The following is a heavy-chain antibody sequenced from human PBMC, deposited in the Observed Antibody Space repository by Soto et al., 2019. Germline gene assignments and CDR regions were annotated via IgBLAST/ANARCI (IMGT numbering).Heavy chain of an antibody. CDR1: GGSINSGGYY. D-gene: IGHD2-2*01. CDR2: IYYSGST. Sequence: QVQLQESGPGLVKPSQTLTLTCSVSGGSINSGGYYWTWIRQHPGKGLEWIGNIYYSGSTSYKPSLKSRVTTSRDTSKTHFSLKLSSVTAADTDVYYCARSSISMKIDSLGQGTLVTDSS. CDR3: ARSSISMKIDS. V-gene: IGHV4-31*03. J-gene: IGHJ4*02.